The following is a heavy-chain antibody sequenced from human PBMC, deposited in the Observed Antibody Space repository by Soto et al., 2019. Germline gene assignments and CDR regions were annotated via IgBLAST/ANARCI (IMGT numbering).Heavy chain of an antibody. CDR2: IYPSDSDT. D-gene: IGHD3-3*01. CDR1: GYNFAGYW. J-gene: IGHJ4*02. Sequence: GESLKISCQCSGYNFAGYWLAWVRQMPGKGLELMGIIYPSDSDTRYRPSFQGQVTISADKSISSAYLQWSSLRPSDTAMYYCARGGVSTRTFDYWGQGTPVSVSS. CDR3: ARGGVSTRTFDY. V-gene: IGHV5-51*01.